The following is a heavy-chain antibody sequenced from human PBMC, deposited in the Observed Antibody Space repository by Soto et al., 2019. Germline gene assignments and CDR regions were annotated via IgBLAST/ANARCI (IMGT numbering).Heavy chain of an antibody. J-gene: IGHJ5*02. D-gene: IGHD2-2*01. Sequence: EEQLVESGGGLVQPGRSLSLSCAAFGFTFEDYAMHWLRQAPGKGLEWVSGINWHSGSTGYADSVKGRFTISRDNANNSLHLEMNSLKTEDTALYYCAKGRGALSVVSNWFDPWGQGALVTVSS. CDR2: INWHSGST. CDR3: AKGRGALSVVSNWFDP. V-gene: IGHV3-9*01. CDR1: GFTFEDYA.